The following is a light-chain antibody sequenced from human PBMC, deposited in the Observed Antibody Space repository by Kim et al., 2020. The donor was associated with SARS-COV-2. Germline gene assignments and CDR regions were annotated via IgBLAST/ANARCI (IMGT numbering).Light chain of an antibody. V-gene: IGLV2-23*01. J-gene: IGLJ3*02. CDR3: CSYTDSTTLV. Sequence: QSALTQPASVSGSPGQSITISCTGTSSDVGSYSLVSWYQQEPGKAPKLIIYEATKRPSGVSNRFSGSKSGNTASLTISGLQAEDEADYYCCSYTDSTTLVFGGGTKVTVL. CDR1: SSDVGSYSL. CDR2: EAT.